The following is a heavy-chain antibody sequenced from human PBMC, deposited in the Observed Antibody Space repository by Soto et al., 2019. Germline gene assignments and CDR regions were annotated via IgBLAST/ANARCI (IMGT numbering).Heavy chain of an antibody. D-gene: IGHD3-3*01. CDR2: IYYSGST. Sequence: PSETLSLTCTVSGGTISSYYWSWIRQPPGKGLEWIGYIYYSGSTNYNPSLKSRVTISVDTSKNQFSLKLGSVTAADTAVYYCARAYYDFTYYMDVWGKGTTVTVSS. V-gene: IGHV4-59*01. CDR1: GGTISSYY. CDR3: ARAYYDFTYYMDV. J-gene: IGHJ6*03.